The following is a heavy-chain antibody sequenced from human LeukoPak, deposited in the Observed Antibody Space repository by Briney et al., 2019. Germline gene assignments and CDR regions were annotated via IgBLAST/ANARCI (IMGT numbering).Heavy chain of an antibody. CDR1: GFTFSSYS. J-gene: IGHJ5*02. V-gene: IGHV3-21*01. D-gene: IGHD3-10*01. CDR2: ISSSSSYI. CDR3: ARDRGYGSGIFRWFDP. Sequence: PGGSLRLSCAASGFTFSSYSMNWVRQAPGKGLEWVSSISSSSSYIYYADSVKGRFTISRDNAKNSLYLQMNSLRAEDTAVYYCARDRGYGSGIFRWFDPWGQGTLVTVSS.